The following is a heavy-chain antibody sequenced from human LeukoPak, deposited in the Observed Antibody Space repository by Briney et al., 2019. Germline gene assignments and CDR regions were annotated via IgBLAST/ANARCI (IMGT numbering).Heavy chain of an antibody. CDR2: IRHHGGNV. V-gene: IGHV3-30*02. CDR3: AKDGERATITGDAAFDI. Sequence: HPGGSLRLSCGASGFTFSNYGMHWVRQAPGKGLEWVAFIRHHGGNVYYADSVKGRFTISRENSKNTLYLQMNSLRAEDTAVYYCAKDGERATITGDAAFDIWGQGTMVTVSS. D-gene: IGHD5-24*01. J-gene: IGHJ3*02. CDR1: GFTFSNYG.